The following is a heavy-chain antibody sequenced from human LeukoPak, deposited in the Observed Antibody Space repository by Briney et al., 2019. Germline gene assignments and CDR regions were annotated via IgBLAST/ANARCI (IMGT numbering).Heavy chain of an antibody. CDR2: INPSDGST. CDR3: ARAQAWDSSDPNWFDP. V-gene: IGHV1-46*01. CDR1: GYTFTSYY. J-gene: IGHJ5*02. Sequence: ASVKVSCKASGYTFTSYYMHWVRQAPGQGLEWMGIINPSDGSTSYAQKFQGRVTMTRDTSTSTVYMELSSLRSEDTAVYYCARAQAWDSSDPNWFDPWGQGTLVTVSS. D-gene: IGHD6-19*01.